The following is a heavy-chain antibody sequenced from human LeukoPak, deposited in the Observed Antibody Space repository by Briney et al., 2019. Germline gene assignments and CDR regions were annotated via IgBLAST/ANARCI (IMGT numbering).Heavy chain of an antibody. Sequence: GGSLRLSCAASGFTFSSYSMNWVRQAPGKGLEWVGHIRSKADGGTPDYIAPVKGRFTISRDDSKDTLYLQMNSLNTEDTAMYYCTTRSPARYCSDGACYSSADYWGQGTLVTASS. V-gene: IGHV3-15*07. CDR2: IRSKADGGTP. CDR3: TTRSPARYCSDGACYSSADY. D-gene: IGHD2-15*01. CDR1: GFTFSSYS. J-gene: IGHJ4*02.